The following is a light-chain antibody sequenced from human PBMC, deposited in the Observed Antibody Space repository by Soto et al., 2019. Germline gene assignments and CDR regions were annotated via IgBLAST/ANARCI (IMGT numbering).Light chain of an antibody. CDR3: QQYGSSPWT. J-gene: IGKJ1*01. CDR1: QSVSNNY. V-gene: IGKV3-20*01. CDR2: GAS. Sequence: EIVLTQSPGTLSLSPGERATLSCRASQSVSNNYLSWYQQKPGQAPRLLMYGASSRATGIPDRFSGSGSGTGFTLTISRLEPEDFAVYYCQQYGSSPWTFGQGTKVEIK.